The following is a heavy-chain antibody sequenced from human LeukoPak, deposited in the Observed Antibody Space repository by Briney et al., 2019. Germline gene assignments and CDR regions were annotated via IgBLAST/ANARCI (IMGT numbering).Heavy chain of an antibody. Sequence: SETLSLTCTVSGGSISSSSYYWGWIRQPPGKGLEWIGSIYYSGSTYYNPSLKSRVTISVDTSKNQFSLKRSSVTAADTAVYYCARIYGDYVVNWGQGTLVTGSS. D-gene: IGHD4-17*01. J-gene: IGHJ4*02. CDR3: ARIYGDYVVN. CDR1: GGSISSSSYY. CDR2: IYYSGST. V-gene: IGHV4-39*01.